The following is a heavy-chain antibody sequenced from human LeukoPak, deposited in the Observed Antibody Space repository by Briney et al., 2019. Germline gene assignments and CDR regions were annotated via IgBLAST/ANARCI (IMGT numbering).Heavy chain of an antibody. CDR1: GGSISSSSYY. Sequence: SETLSLTCTVSGGSISSSSYYWGWIRQPPGKGLEWIGSIYYSGSTYYNPSLKSRVTISVDTSKNQFSLKLSSVTAADTAVYYCARQGGYYGSSDYWGQGTLVTVSS. CDR2: IYYSGST. CDR3: ARQGGYYGSSDY. V-gene: IGHV4-39*01. J-gene: IGHJ4*02. D-gene: IGHD3-10*01.